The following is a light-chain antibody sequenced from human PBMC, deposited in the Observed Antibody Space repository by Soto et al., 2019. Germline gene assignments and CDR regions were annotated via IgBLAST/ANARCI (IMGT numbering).Light chain of an antibody. CDR2: EVS. Sequence: QSALTQPASVSGSPGQSITISCTGTSSDVGGYNYVSWYQQHPGKAPKLMIYEVSNRPSGVSNRFSGSKSGTTASLTISGLQAEDEADYYCRSYTSSSTLVVFGGGTQLTVL. V-gene: IGLV2-14*01. J-gene: IGLJ2*01. CDR1: SSDVGGYNY. CDR3: RSYTSSSTLVV.